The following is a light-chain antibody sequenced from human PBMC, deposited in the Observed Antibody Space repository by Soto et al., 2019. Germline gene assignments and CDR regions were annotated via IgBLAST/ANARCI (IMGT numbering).Light chain of an antibody. CDR2: EVS. Sequence: QSVLTQPASVSGSPGQSITISCTGTSSDVGDYNYVSRYQQHPGKAPKFLIYEVSNRPSGVSNRFSGSKSGSTASLTISGLQAEDEADYYCSSYTSSSSPFVFGTGTKVTVL. J-gene: IGLJ1*01. CDR1: SSDVGDYNY. V-gene: IGLV2-14*01. CDR3: SSYTSSSSPFV.